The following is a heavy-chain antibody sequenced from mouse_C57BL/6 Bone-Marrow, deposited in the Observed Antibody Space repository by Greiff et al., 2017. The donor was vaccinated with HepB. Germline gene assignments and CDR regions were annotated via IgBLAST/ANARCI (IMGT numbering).Heavy chain of an antibody. CDR2: ISSGSSTI. D-gene: IGHD2-5*01. CDR3: ASNYSNHRYWYFDV. J-gene: IGHJ1*03. CDR1: GFTFSDYG. Sequence: EVMLVESGGGLVKPGGSLKLSCAASGFTFSDYGMHWVRQAPEKGLEWVAYISSGSSTIYYADTVKGRFTISRDNAKNTLFLQMTSLRSEDTAMYYCASNYSNHRYWYFDVWGTGTTVTVSS. V-gene: IGHV5-17*01.